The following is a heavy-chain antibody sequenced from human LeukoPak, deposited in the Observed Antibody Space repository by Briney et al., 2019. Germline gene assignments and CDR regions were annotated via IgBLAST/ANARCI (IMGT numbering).Heavy chain of an antibody. V-gene: IGHV3-9*01. D-gene: IGHD2-2*01. CDR3: ARDGYCSSTSCLNYYYYYMDV. Sequence: GGSLRLSCAASGFTFDDYAMRWVRQAPGKGLEWVSGISWNSGSIGYADSVKGRFTISRDNAKNSLYLQMNSLRAEDTALYYCARDGYCSSTSCLNYYYYYMDVWGKGTTVTVSS. CDR1: GFTFDDYA. CDR2: ISWNSGSI. J-gene: IGHJ6*03.